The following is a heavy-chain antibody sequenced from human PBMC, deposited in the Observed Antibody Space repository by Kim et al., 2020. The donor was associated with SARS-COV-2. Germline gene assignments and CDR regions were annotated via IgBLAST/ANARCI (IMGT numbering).Heavy chain of an antibody. Sequence: SETLSLTCTVSGGSISSYYWSWIRQPPGKGLEWIGYIYYSGSTNYNPSLKSRVTISVDTSKNQFSLKLSSVTAADTAVYYCARDYCSGGSCYPYFDYWG. J-gene: IGHJ4*01. CDR3: ARDYCSGGSCYPYFDY. V-gene: IGHV4-59*13. CDR1: GGSISSYY. CDR2: IYYSGST. D-gene: IGHD2-15*01.